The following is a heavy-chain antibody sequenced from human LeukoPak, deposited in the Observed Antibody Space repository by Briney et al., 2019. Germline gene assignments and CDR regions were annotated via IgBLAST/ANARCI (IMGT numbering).Heavy chain of an antibody. CDR2: INPSGGST. V-gene: IGHV1-46*01. CDR1: GYTFTRYY. J-gene: IGHJ3*02. D-gene: IGHD3-22*01. Sequence: ASVKVSCKSSGYTFTRYYMYWVRQAPGQGLEWMGIINPSGGSTSYSQKFQGRVTMTRDMSTSTVYMELSSLRSEDTAVYYCARGHYYDSSGFHDAFDIWGQGTMVTVSS. CDR3: ARGHYYDSSGFHDAFDI.